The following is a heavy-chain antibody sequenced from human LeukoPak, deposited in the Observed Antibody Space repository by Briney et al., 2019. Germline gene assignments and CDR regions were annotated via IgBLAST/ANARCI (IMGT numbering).Heavy chain of an antibody. V-gene: IGHV3-23*01. CDR2: ISGSGGYT. D-gene: IGHD2-15*01. CDR1: GFTFSSYA. J-gene: IGHJ4*02. Sequence: GGSLRLSCAASGFTFSSYAMSWVRQAPGKGMEWLSAISGSGGYTYYADSVKGRITISRDNSKNTLYLQMNSVRAEDTAVYYYAKVARPAGSCSGGSCYLVDYWGQGTLVTVSS. CDR3: AKVARPAGSCSGGSCYLVDY.